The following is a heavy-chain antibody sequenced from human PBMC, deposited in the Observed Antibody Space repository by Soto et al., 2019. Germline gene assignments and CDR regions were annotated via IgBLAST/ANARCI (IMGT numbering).Heavy chain of an antibody. CDR2: ISGSGGST. CDR3: AKDVTIFGVVRDYYYGMDV. V-gene: IGHV3-23*01. Sequence: WSLRLSCSASVFTFSSYAMSWVRQAPGKGLEWVSAISGSGGSTYYADSVKGRFTISRDNSKNTLYLQMNSLRAEDTAVYYCAKDVTIFGVVRDYYYGMDVWGQGTTVTVSS. J-gene: IGHJ6*02. D-gene: IGHD3-3*01. CDR1: VFTFSSYA.